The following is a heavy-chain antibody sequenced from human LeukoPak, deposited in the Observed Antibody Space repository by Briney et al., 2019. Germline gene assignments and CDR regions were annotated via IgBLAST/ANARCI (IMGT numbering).Heavy chain of an antibody. D-gene: IGHD2-2*01. CDR2: ISYDGSNK. CDR1: GFTFSNYE. J-gene: IGHJ4*02. V-gene: IGHV3-30-3*01. Sequence: GGSLRLSCAASGFTFSNYEMNWVRQAPGKGLEWVAVISYDGSNKYYADSVKGRFTISRDNSKNTLYLQMNSLRAEDTAVYYCARDHVVVPAAMAGGGWRSYYFDYWGQGTLVTVSS. CDR3: ARDHVVVPAAMAGGGWRSYYFDY.